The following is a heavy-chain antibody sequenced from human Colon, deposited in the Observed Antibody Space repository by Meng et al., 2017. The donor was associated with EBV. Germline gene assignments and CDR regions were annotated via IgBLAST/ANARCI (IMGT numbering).Heavy chain of an antibody. CDR3: ARHFINWFDP. CDR2: IYYSGST. J-gene: IGHJ5*02. V-gene: IGHV4-59*08. Sequence: QRPRPGWGPGLVNPSKPLSLTCTVSVGSIGSYYWSWIRQPPGKGLEWIGYIYYSGSTNYNPSLKSRVTISVDTSKNQFSLKLSSVTAADTAVYYCARHFINWFDPWGQGTLVTVSS. CDR1: VGSIGSYY.